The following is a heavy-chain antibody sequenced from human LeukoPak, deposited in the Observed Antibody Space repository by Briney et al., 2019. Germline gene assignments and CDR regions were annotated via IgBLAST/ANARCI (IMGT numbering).Heavy chain of an antibody. J-gene: IGHJ4*02. D-gene: IGHD1-26*01. CDR3: AKGREWELLGN. V-gene: IGHV3-53*01. Sequence: PGGSLRLSCAASGFTVSSNYMSWVRQAPGKGLEWVSVIYSGGSTYYADSVKGRFTISRDNSKNTLYLQMNSLRAEDTAVYYCAKGREWELLGNWGQGTLVTVSS. CDR1: GFTVSSNY. CDR2: IYSGGST.